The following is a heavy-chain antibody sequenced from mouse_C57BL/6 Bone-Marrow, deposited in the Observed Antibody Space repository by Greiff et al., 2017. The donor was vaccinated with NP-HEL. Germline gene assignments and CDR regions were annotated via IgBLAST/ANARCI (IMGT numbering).Heavy chain of an antibody. V-gene: IGHV1-50*01. CDR1: GYTFTPSS. Sequence: VQLQQPGAELVNPGASVKLSCKASGYTFTPSSMPLSAPMRLPSLYFILSIDPSDSYTNYNQKFKGKATLTVDTSSSTAYMQLSSLTSEDSAVYYCARQGFRPLDYWGQGTTLTVSS. CDR2: IDPSDSYT. CDR3: ARQGFRPLDY. J-gene: IGHJ2*01.